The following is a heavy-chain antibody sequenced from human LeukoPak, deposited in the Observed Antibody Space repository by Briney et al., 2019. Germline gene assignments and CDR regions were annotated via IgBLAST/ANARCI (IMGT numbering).Heavy chain of an antibody. CDR2: IIPIFGTA. D-gene: IGHD3-22*01. CDR3: AREVMAHEPYDSSGYYHGTRYYFDY. Sequence: SVKVSCKASGGTFSSYAISWVRQAPGQGLEWMGGIIPIFGTANYPQKFQGRVTITTDESTSTAYMELSSLRSEDTAVYYCAREVMAHEPYDSSGYYHGTRYYFDYWGQGTLVTVSS. CDR1: GGTFSSYA. J-gene: IGHJ4*02. V-gene: IGHV1-69*05.